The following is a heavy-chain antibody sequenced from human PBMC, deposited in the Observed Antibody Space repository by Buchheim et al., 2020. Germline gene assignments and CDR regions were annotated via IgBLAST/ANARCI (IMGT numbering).Heavy chain of an antibody. CDR3: TTQEWDLRHSDY. V-gene: IGHV3-15*01. D-gene: IGHD1-26*01. CDR1: GFTVSNAW. Sequence: EVQLVESGGGLVKPGGSLRLSCAASGFTVSNAWMSWVRQAPGKGLEWVGRIQSKTDGGTTDYAAPVKGRFTISRDDSKNTIYLQMNSMKTEDTAVYYCTTQEWDLRHSDYWGQGTL. CDR2: IQSKTDGGTT. J-gene: IGHJ4*02.